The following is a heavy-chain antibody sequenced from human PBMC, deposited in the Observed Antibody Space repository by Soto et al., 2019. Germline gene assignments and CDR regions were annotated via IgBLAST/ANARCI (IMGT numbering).Heavy chain of an antibody. V-gene: IGHV1-18*01. CDR2: ISAYNGNT. CDR1: GYTFTSYG. CDR3: AREIVVVPAAPDAFDI. J-gene: IGHJ3*02. D-gene: IGHD2-2*01. Sequence: ASVKVSCKASGYTFTSYGISWVRQAPGQGLEWMGWISAYNGNTNYAQKLQGRVTMTTDTSTSTAYMELRSLRSDDTAVYCCAREIVVVPAAPDAFDIWGQGTMVTVSS.